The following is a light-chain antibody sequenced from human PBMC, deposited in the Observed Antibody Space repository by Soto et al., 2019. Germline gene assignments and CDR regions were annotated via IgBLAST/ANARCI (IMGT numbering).Light chain of an antibody. V-gene: IGLV1-40*01. CDR1: SSNIGAGYD. Sequence: QLVLTQPPSVSGAPGQRVTISYTGSSSNIGAGYDVHWYQQLPGTAPKLLIYGNSNRPSGVPDRFSGSKSGTSASLAITGLQAEDEADYYCQSYDSSLSGYVVFGGGTKLTVL. J-gene: IGLJ2*01. CDR2: GNS. CDR3: QSYDSSLSGYVV.